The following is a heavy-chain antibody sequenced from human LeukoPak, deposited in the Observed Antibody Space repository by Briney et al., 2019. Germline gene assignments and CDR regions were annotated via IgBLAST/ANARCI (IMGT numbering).Heavy chain of an antibody. J-gene: IGHJ6*02. CDR2: ISSSGSTI. Sequence: TPGGSLRLSCTASGFTFSDYYMSWIRQASGKGLEWVSYISSSGSTIYYADSVKGRFTISRDNAKNSLYLQMNSLRAEDSAVYYCARTPAGTPYYYYGMDVWGQGTTVTVSS. V-gene: IGHV3-11*01. CDR1: GFTFSDYY. D-gene: IGHD6-13*01. CDR3: ARTPAGTPYYYYGMDV.